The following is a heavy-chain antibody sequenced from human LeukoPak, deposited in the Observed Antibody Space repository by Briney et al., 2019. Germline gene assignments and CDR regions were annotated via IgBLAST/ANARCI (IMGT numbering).Heavy chain of an antibody. CDR1: GFSFSDYS. J-gene: IGHJ4*02. Sequence: GGSLRLSCAASGFSFSDYSISWIRQSPGKGREWISYVMSGRGSTNYADSVKGRFTISRDNAKNSVALQLDGLRADDTAVYFCTRERRGSYYAFESWGQGTLVTVSS. CDR3: TRERRGSYYAFES. D-gene: IGHD3-16*01. CDR2: VMSGRGST. V-gene: IGHV3-11*05.